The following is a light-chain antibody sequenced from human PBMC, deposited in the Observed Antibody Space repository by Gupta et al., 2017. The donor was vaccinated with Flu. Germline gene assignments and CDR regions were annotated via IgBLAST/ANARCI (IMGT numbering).Light chain of an antibody. CDR2: DVT. V-gene: IGLV2-14*03. CDR3: SSKRSGSTYV. CDR1: SSDIGGYNY. Sequence: QSVLTQPASVSGSPGQSITISCTGASSDIGGYNYVSWYQQHPGKAPKLLIYDVTNRPLGTSNRFSGSKSGNTASLTISGLQAEDEADYYCSSKRSGSTYVFGSGTTVTVL. J-gene: IGLJ1*01.